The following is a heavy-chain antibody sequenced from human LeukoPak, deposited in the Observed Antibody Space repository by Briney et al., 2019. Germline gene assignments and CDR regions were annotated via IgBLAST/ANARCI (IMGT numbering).Heavy chain of an antibody. V-gene: IGHV3-23*01. Sequence: GGTLRLSCAASGFTFSSHGMSWVRQAPGKGLEWVSGIVGGAGGTYYADSVKGRFTISRDNAKNSLSLQMNSLRAEDTAVYYCARDPYNGYYGDDYYYYMDVWGKGTTVTISS. J-gene: IGHJ6*03. D-gene: IGHD4-17*01. CDR3: ARDPYNGYYGDDYYYYMDV. CDR2: IVGGAGGT. CDR1: GFTFSSHG.